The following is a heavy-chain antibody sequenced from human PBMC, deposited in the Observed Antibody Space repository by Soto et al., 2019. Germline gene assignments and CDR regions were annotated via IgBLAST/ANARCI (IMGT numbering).Heavy chain of an antibody. CDR1: GFTFSNVW. D-gene: IGHD2-2*01. Sequence: GGSLRLSCAASGFTFSNVWLSWVRQGPGKGLEWLGRIKSRTENETTDYASPARGRFIISRDDSKNMLYLQLNSLKSADTGVYYLVPVFPHANSWFDYWGQGTPVTVSS. CDR2: IKSRTENETT. J-gene: IGHJ4*02. V-gene: IGHV3-15*01. CDR3: VPVFPHANSWFDY.